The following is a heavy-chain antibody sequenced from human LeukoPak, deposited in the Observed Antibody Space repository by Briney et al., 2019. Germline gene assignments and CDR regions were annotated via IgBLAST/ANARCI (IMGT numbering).Heavy chain of an antibody. Sequence: GGSLRLSCAASGFTFSGYWMSWVRQAPGKGLEWVAVIWYGGSNKYYADSVKGRFTISRDNSKNTLYLQMNSLRAEDTAVYYCAKDRSSSSGRYFDYWGQGTLVTVSS. D-gene: IGHD6-6*01. J-gene: IGHJ4*02. CDR1: GFTFSGYW. CDR2: IWYGGSNK. V-gene: IGHV3-30*02. CDR3: AKDRSSSSGRYFDY.